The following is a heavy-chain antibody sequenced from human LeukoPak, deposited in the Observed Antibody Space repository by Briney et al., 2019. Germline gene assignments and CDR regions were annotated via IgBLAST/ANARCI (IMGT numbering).Heavy chain of an antibody. CDR2: IKQDGSEK. CDR1: GFTFSSYS. Sequence: GGSLRLSCAGSGFTFSSYSMKWVRQAPGKGLEWVANIKQDGSEKYYVDSVKGRFTISRDNAKNSLYLQMNGLRAEDTAVYYCARAKGSSWGQGTLVTVSS. V-gene: IGHV3-7*01. J-gene: IGHJ4*02. CDR3: ARAKGSS.